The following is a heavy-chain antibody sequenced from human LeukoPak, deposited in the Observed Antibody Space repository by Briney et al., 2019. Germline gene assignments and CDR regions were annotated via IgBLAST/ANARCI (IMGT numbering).Heavy chain of an antibody. CDR2: MNPNSGNT. CDR1: GYTFTSYD. J-gene: IGHJ6*03. CDR3: ASNSGGSSWYPGSDALNMDV. Sequence: ASVKVSCKASGYTFTSYDINWVRQATGQGLEWMGWMNPNSGNTGYAQKFQGRVTMTRNTSISTAYMELSSLRSEDTAVYYCASNSGGSSWYPGSDALNMDVWGKGTTVTVSS. D-gene: IGHD6-13*01. V-gene: IGHV1-8*01.